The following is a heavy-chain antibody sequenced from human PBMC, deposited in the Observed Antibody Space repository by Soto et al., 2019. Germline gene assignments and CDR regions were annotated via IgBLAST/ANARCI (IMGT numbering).Heavy chain of an antibody. J-gene: IGHJ4*02. CDR1: GFTFSTYA. Sequence: EVPLLESGGGLVQPGGSLRLSCAASGFTFSTYAMNWVRQAPGKGLEWVSGISCSGDSTYYADSVKGRFTVSRDNSKNTLDLQMHSLRAEATAVFYCAKERSSGWSLAYWGQGTLVTVSS. CDR2: ISCSGDST. V-gene: IGHV3-23*01. CDR3: AKERSSGWSLAY. D-gene: IGHD6-19*01.